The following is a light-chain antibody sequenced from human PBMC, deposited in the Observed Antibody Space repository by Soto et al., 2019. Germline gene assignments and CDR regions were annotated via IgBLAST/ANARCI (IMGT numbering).Light chain of an antibody. J-gene: IGKJ5*01. Sequence: EIVLTQSPDTLAVSPGEVATLSCWASQSVTSNLAWYQHKRGQAPRLLIYAASTRATGVPARFSGSGSGTEFTLTISSLQSEDFAVYYCQQYNNWPPITFGQGTRLEI. V-gene: IGKV3D-15*01. CDR1: QSVTSN. CDR2: AAS. CDR3: QQYNNWPPIT.